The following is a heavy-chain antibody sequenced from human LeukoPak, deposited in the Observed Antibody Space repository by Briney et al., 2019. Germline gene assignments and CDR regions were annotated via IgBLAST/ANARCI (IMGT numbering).Heavy chain of an antibody. V-gene: IGHV3-66*02. D-gene: IGHD3-16*01. J-gene: IGHJ4*02. CDR3: AGRRALDASFDY. Sequence: PGGSLRLSCAASGFTVSNNYMSWVRQAPGKGLEWVSVIYSGGNTYYVESVKGRFTISRDNSKNTLFLQMNRLRAEDTAVYYCAGRRALDASFDYWGQGTLVTVSS. CDR2: IYSGGNT. CDR1: GFTVSNNY.